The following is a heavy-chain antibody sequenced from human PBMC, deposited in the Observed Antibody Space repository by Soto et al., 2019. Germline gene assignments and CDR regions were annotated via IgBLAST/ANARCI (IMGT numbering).Heavy chain of an antibody. D-gene: IGHD2-15*01. CDR1: GFTFSSYA. CDR3: ATTPPGCSGGSCHSSLAYY. V-gene: IGHV3-30-3*01. J-gene: IGHJ4*02. CDR2: ISYDGSNK. Sequence: QVQLVESGGGVVQPGRSLRLSCAASGFTFSSYAMHWVRQAPGKGLEWVAGISYDGSNKYYADSVKGRFTISRDNSKNTLYLQMNSLRAEDTAVYYCATTPPGCSGGSCHSSLAYYWGQGTLVTVSS.